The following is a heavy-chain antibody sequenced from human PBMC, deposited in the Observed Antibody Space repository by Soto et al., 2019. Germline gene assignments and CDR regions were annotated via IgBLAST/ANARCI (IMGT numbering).Heavy chain of an antibody. Sequence: SETLSLTCAVYGGSFSGYYWSWIRQPPGKGLEWIGEINHSGSTNYNPSLKSRVTISVDTSRNQFSLKLSSVTAADTAVYYCARTRMWFDPWGQGTLVTVSS. V-gene: IGHV4-34*01. CDR1: GGSFSGYY. CDR3: ARTRMWFDP. J-gene: IGHJ5*02. D-gene: IGHD2-8*01. CDR2: INHSGST.